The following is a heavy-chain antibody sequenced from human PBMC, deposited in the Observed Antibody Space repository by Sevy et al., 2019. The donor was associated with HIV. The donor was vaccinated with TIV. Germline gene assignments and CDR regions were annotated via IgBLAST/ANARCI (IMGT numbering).Heavy chain of an antibody. CDR1: GFTFRNYW. CDR3: VSDLSGARDS. V-gene: IGHV3-74*01. J-gene: IGHJ4*02. Sequence: GESLKISCAASGFTFRNYWMHWVRQGPGKGLEWVSRINEDGSFSDYADSMKGRFTISRDNAKNTLYLEMNSLRVEDTAVYYCVSDLSGARDSWGQGTLVTVSS. CDR2: INEDGSFS. D-gene: IGHD6-25*01.